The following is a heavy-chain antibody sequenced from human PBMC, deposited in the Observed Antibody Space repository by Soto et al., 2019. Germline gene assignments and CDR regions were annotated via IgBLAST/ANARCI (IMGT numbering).Heavy chain of an antibody. CDR2: IYSGGST. D-gene: IGHD1-1*01. J-gene: IGHJ6*02. V-gene: IGHV3-53*01. CDR3: ALTHNPEYYYGMDV. Sequence: EVQLVESGGGLIQPGGSLRLSCAASGFTVSSNYMSWVRQAPGKGLEWVSVIYSGGSTYYADSVKGRFTISRDNSKNTLYLQMNSLRAEDTAVYYCALTHNPEYYYGMDVWGQGTTVTVSS. CDR1: GFTVSSNY.